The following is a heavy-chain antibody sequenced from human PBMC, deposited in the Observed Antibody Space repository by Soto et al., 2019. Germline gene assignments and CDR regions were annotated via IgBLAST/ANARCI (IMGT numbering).Heavy chain of an antibody. CDR3: ARDNSPRRCLEWPYAFDI. CDR2: SNPNSGGT. V-gene: IGHV1-2*04. J-gene: IGHJ3*02. CDR1: GYTFTGYY. D-gene: IGHD3-3*01. Sequence: QVQLVQSGAEVKKPGASVKVSCKASGYTFTGYYMHWVRQAPGQGLEWMGWSNPNSGGTNYAQKLQGWVTMTRDTSISTAYMELSRLRSDDTAVYYCARDNSPRRCLEWPYAFDIWGQGTMVTVSS.